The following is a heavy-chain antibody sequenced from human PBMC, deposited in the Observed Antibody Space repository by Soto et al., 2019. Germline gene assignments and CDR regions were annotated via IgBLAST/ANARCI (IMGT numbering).Heavy chain of an antibody. CDR3: AGGIAARPLGY. CDR2: IYHSGST. J-gene: IGHJ4*02. CDR1: GGSISSGGYS. V-gene: IGHV4-30-2*01. D-gene: IGHD6-6*01. Sequence: QLQLQESGSGLVKPSQTLSLTCAVSGGSISSGGYSWSWIRQPPGKGLEWIGYIYHSGSTYYNPSLKXRXTXPXXRAKNQLSLKLSSVTAADTAVYYCAGGIAARPLGYWGQGTLVTVSS.